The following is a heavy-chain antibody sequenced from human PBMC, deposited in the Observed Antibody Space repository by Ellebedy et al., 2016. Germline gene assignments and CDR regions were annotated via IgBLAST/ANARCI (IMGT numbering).Heavy chain of an antibody. J-gene: IGHJ3*02. CDR2: IYTSGST. V-gene: IGHV4-4*07. D-gene: IGHD6-6*01. CDR1: GGSISSYY. CDR3: ARVKVDLIGSAARLEGAFDI. Sequence: SETLSLTXTVSGGSISSYYWSWIRQPAGKGLEWIGRIYTSGSTNYNPSLKSRVTMSVDTSKNQFSLKLSSVTAADTAVYYCARVKVDLIGSAARLEGAFDIWGQGTMVTVSS.